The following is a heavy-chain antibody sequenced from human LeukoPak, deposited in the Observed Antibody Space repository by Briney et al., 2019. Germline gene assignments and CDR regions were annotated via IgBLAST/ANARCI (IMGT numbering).Heavy chain of an antibody. V-gene: IGHV1-2*02. CDR1: GYTFTGYY. J-gene: IGHJ6*03. CDR3: ARDRGQQWLVRYYYYYMDV. CDR2: INPNSGGT. D-gene: IGHD6-19*01. Sequence: GASVKASCKASGYTFTGYYMHWVRQAPGQGLEWMGWINPNSGGTNYAQKFQGRVTMTRDTSISTAYMELSRLRSDDTAVYYCARDRGQQWLVRYYYYYMDVWGKGTTVTISS.